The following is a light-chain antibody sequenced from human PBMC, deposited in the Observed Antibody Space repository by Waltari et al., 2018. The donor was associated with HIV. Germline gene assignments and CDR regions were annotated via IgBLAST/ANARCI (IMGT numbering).Light chain of an antibody. CDR3: SSYAGRNAFV. Sequence: QSALTQPPSASGSPGQSVTIPCPGTSSDVGGYDSFSWYQQHPDRAPKLMIYDVSERTSGCPDRFSGYKSGNTSSLTVSGRQAEDEADEYCSSYAGRNAFVFGPGTKVAVL. J-gene: IGLJ1*01. CDR2: DVS. V-gene: IGLV2-8*01. CDR1: SSDVGGYDS.